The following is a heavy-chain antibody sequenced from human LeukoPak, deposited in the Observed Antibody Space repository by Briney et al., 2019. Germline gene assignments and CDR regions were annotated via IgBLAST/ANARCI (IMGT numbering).Heavy chain of an antibody. CDR2: IKSKTDGGTT. V-gene: IGHV3-15*01. J-gene: IGHJ4*02. Sequence: GGSLRLSCAASGFTFSNAWMSWVRQAPGKGLEWVGRIKSKTDGGTTDYAAPVKGRFTISRDDSKNTLYLQMNSLKTEDTAVYYCTTAPPQTISRDYWGQGTLVTVSS. CDR3: TTAPPQTISRDY. D-gene: IGHD4/OR15-4a*01. CDR1: GFTFSNAW.